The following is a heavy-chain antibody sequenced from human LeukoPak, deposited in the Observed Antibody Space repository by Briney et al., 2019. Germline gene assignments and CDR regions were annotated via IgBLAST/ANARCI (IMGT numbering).Heavy chain of an antibody. CDR3: ASCSSTSCSYAAEYFQH. CDR2: INPNSGGT. CDR1: GYTFTGYY. J-gene: IGHJ1*01. V-gene: IGHV1-2*02. Sequence: GASVKVSCKASGYTFTGYYMHWVRQAPGQGLEWMGWINPNSGGTNYAQKFQGRVTMTRDTSISTAYMELSRLRSDDTAVYYCASCSSTSCSYAAEYFQHWGQGTLVTVSS. D-gene: IGHD2-2*01.